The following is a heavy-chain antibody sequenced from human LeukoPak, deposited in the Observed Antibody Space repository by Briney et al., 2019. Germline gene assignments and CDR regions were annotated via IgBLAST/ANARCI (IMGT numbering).Heavy chain of an antibody. J-gene: IGHJ4*02. Sequence: GSLSLSCAASGFTFSNYWMSWVRQTPGKGLEWVANIKEDGSDKYYVDSLKGRFTISRDNAKNSLYLQMNSLRAEDTAVYYCAKDRTRQAYWGQGTLVTVSS. V-gene: IGHV3-7*03. D-gene: IGHD3-3*01. CDR2: IKEDGSDK. CDR3: AKDRTRQAY. CDR1: GFTFSNYW.